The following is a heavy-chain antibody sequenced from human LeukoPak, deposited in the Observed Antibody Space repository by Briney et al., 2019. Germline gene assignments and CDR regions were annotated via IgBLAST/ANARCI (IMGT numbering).Heavy chain of an antibody. D-gene: IGHD3-3*01. Sequence: ASVKVSCKASGGTFSSYAISWVRQAPGQGLEWMGGIIPIFGTANYAQKFQGRVTITADESTSTAYMELSSLRSEDTAVYYCARGILEWLFESAFDIWGQGTMVTVSS. V-gene: IGHV1-69*13. CDR1: GGTFSSYA. CDR3: ARGILEWLFESAFDI. J-gene: IGHJ3*02. CDR2: IIPIFGTA.